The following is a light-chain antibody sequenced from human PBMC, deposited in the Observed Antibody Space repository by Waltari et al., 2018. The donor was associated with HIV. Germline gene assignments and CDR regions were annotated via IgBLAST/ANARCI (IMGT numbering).Light chain of an antibody. CDR1: QNVKNY. CDR2: TAT. CDR3: QQSYYSPT. Sequence: DIQMTQSPSSLSASIGDRVDITCRASQNVKNYLNWYQQKPGQAPKILIYTATTLHIGVPSRFSGSGSGTEFTLTITNLQPEDYALYFCQQSYYSPTFSPGTTVD. V-gene: IGKV1-39*01. J-gene: IGKJ3*01.